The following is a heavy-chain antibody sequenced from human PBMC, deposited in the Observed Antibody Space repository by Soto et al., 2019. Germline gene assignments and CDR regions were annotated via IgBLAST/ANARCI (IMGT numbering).Heavy chain of an antibody. J-gene: IGHJ6*02. D-gene: IGHD5-18*01. CDR1: GYTFTSYA. CDR3: ASTYIQLWSTGAYYYYGMDV. V-gene: IGHV1-3*01. Sequence: GASVKVSCKASGYTFTSYAMHWVRQVPGQRLEWMGWINAGNGNTKYSQKFQGRVTITRDTSASTAYMELSSLRSEDTAVYYCASTYIQLWSTGAYYYYGMDVWGQGTTVTVSS. CDR2: INAGNGNT.